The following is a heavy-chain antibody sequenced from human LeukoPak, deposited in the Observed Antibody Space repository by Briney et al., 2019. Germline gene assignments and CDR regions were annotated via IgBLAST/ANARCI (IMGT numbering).Heavy chain of an antibody. CDR1: GFTFSSYG. V-gene: IGHV3-30*18. J-gene: IGHJ4*02. D-gene: IGHD2-2*01. Sequence: GSLRLSCAASGFTFSSYGMHWVRQAPGKGLEWVAVISYDGSNKYYADSVKGRFTISRDNSKNTLYLQMNSLKAEDTAVYYCAKKGGYCSSTSCLDYWGQGTLVTVSS. CDR2: ISYDGSNK. CDR3: AKKGGYCSSTSCLDY.